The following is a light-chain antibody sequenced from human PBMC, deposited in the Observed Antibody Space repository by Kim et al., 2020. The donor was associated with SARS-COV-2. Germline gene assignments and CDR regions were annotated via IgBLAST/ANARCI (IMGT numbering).Light chain of an antibody. CDR3: QVWDISSDSVV. CDR2: NDR. Sequence: APGKPAHMTCGGTSIVGKSLHGYRRKPGLAPVLVMYNDRDRPSGIPERFSGSNSGNTATLIISRVEAGDEADYYCQVWDISSDSVVFGGGTQLTVL. V-gene: IGLV3-21*04. J-gene: IGLJ2*01. CDR1: SIVGKS.